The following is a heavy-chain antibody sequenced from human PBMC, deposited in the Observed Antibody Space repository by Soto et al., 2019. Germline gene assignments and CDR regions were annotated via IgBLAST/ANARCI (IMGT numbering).Heavy chain of an antibody. CDR3: AREDGSGWYEDWFDY. CDR1: GFTFSSYW. V-gene: IGHV3-74*01. J-gene: IGHJ4*02. D-gene: IGHD6-19*01. Sequence: GGSLRLSCAASGFTFSSYWMHWVRQAPGKGLVWVSRINSDGGSTSYADSVKGRFTISRDNAKNTLYLQMNSLRAEDTAVYYCAREDGSGWYEDWFDYWGQGTLVTVSS. CDR2: INSDGGST.